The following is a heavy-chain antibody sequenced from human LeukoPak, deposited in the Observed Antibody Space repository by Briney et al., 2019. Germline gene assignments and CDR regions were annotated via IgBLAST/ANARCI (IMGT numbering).Heavy chain of an antibody. CDR1: GGPISSYY. Sequence: SETLSLTCTLSGGPISSYYWSWIRQPPGKGLEWIGYIYYSGSTNYNPSLKSRVPISVDTSKKQFSLRLSSVTAADTAVYYCARGGMVRGANWFDPWGQGTLVTVSS. CDR2: IYYSGST. V-gene: IGHV4-59*01. CDR3: ARGGMVRGANWFDP. J-gene: IGHJ5*02. D-gene: IGHD3-10*01.